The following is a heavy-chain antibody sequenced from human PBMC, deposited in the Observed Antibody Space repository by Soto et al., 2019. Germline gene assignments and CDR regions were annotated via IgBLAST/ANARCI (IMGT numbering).Heavy chain of an antibody. CDR1: GGSVNGYY. CDR2: INHTGGT. D-gene: IGHD3-3*01. V-gene: IGHV4-34*01. Sequence: PSETLSLTCTVYGGSVNGYYWNWVRQPPGKGLEWIGEINHTGGTHYNPSLKGRVTMSVDTSKNQFSLRLSSVTAADTAIYYCATRITVFGLLIPPFDPWGQGTQVTVS. CDR3: ATRITVFGLLIPPFDP. J-gene: IGHJ5*02.